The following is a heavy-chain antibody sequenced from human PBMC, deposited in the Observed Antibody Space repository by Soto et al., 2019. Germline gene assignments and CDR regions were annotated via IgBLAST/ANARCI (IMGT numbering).Heavy chain of an antibody. Sequence: QVQLQESGPGLVKPSETLSLTCTVSGGSISSSYWSWIRQPPGKGLEWIAYIYCSGSTNYNPSLRGPATNSADTTRTQISLKRSSVTSADTAVYVCARRPAYFDSGGRYGDACDMWGQGTMVTVSS. V-gene: IGHV4-59*12. CDR2: IYCSGST. CDR1: GGSISSSY. J-gene: IGHJ3*02. D-gene: IGHD3-22*01. CDR3: ARRPAYFDSGGRYGDACDM.